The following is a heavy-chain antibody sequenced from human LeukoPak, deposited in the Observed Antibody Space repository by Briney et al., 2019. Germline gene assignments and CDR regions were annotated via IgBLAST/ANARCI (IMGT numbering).Heavy chain of an antibody. J-gene: IGHJ3*02. CDR2: INHSGST. V-gene: IGHV4-34*01. D-gene: IGHD2-21*02. CDR1: GGSFSGYY. CDR3: ARGFILYCGGDCCSDAFDI. Sequence: SETLSLTCAVYGGSFSGYYWTWIRQTPGKGLEWIGEINHSGSTNYNPSLKSRVTISVDTSKKQFSLNLSSVTAADTAVYYCARGFILYCGGDCCSDAFDIWGQGTMVTVSS.